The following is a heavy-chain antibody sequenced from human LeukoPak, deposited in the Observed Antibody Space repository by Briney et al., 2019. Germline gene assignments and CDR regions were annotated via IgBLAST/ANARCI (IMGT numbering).Heavy chain of an antibody. CDR3: ARASIAAGPYYFDS. CDR1: GFTFSSYW. Sequence: GGSLRLSCAASGFTFSSYWMSWVRQAPGKGLKWVANIKQDGSEKYYVDSVKGRFTISRDNAKNPLYLQMNSLRAEDTAVYYCARASIAAGPYYFDSWGQGTLVTVSS. V-gene: IGHV3-7*01. J-gene: IGHJ4*02. CDR2: IKQDGSEK. D-gene: IGHD6-13*01.